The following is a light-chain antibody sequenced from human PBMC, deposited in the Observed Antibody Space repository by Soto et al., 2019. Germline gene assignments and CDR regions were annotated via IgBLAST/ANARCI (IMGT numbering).Light chain of an antibody. V-gene: IGLV2-14*01. CDR1: SSDIGSYNS. CDR2: EVI. CDR3: CSYASNYTLL. J-gene: IGLJ2*01. Sequence: QSVLTQPASVSGSPGQSITISCTGTSSDIGSYNSVSWYQHHPGKAPKLLIFEVIDRPSGVSDRFSGSKSGNTASLTISGLQAEDEADYYCCSYASNYTLLFGGGTKLTVL.